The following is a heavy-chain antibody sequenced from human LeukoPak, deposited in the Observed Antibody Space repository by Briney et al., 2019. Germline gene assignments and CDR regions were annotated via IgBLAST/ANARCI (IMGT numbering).Heavy chain of an antibody. V-gene: IGHV4-59*08. CDR2: ISYSGIT. CDR1: GGSITGDF. CDR3: AGDIAAVNIPGSRLDP. D-gene: IGHD6-13*01. J-gene: IGHJ5*02. Sequence: SETLSLTCTVSGGSITGDFWSWIRQTPGKGLEWIGYISYSGITNYNPSLKSRVTISVDTSENQFSLRLRPVTAADTAVYFCAGDIAAVNIPGSRLDPWGQGTLVTVSS.